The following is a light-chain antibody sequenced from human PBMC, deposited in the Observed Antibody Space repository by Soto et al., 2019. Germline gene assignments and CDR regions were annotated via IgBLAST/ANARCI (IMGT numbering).Light chain of an antibody. CDR1: QAIDSW. Sequence: TLTCRASQAIDSWLAWYQQKPGEAPKLLIFTGSLLHSGVPPRFSGSGSGTDFTLTISSLQPEDFATYYCQQYNSYSDPFGQGTKV. J-gene: IGKJ1*01. CDR2: TGS. CDR3: QQYNSYSDP. V-gene: IGKV1D-16*01.